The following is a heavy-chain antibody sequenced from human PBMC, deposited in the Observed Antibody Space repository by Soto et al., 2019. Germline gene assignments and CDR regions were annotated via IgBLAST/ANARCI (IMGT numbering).Heavy chain of an antibody. V-gene: IGHV5-51*01. Sequence: GESLKISCKGSGSSFTSYWIGWVRQMPGKGLEWMGIIYPGDSDTRYSPSFQGQVTISADKSISTAYLQWSSLKASDTAMYYCARHPNDNPKYTVTTLFDYWGQGTLVTVST. J-gene: IGHJ4*02. CDR2: IYPGDSDT. CDR3: ARHPNDNPKYTVTTLFDY. CDR1: GSSFTSYW. D-gene: IGHD4-17*01.